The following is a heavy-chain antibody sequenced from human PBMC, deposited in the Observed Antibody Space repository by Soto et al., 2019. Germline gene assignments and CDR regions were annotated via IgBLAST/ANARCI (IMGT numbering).Heavy chain of an antibody. CDR3: ARDFVHGDHPEYFQH. Sequence: EVQLVESGGGLVQPGGSLRLSCAASGFTVSSNYMNWVRQAPGKGLEWVSVIYSGGSTYYADSVKGRFTISRDNSKNTLSLQMNSLRAEDTAVYYCARDFVHGDHPEYFQHWGQGTLVTVFS. CDR2: IYSGGST. J-gene: IGHJ1*01. D-gene: IGHD4-17*01. V-gene: IGHV3-66*01. CDR1: GFTVSSNY.